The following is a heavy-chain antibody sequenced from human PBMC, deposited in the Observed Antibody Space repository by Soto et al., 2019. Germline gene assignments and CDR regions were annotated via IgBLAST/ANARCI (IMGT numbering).Heavy chain of an antibody. CDR1: GYTFTAYA. Sequence: ASVKVSCKPSGYTFTAYAMHWVRQASGQGLEWMGWINPTSGDATYAQKFQGRVTMTMDTSSTTAYMELSSLSYDDTAVYYCARYASSVLPLAYRGQGTIVTVSS. CDR3: ARYASSVLPLAY. V-gene: IGHV1-2*02. CDR2: INPTSGDA. J-gene: IGHJ4*02.